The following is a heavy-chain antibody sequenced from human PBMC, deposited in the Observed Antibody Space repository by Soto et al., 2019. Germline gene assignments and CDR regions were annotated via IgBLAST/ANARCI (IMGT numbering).Heavy chain of an antibody. D-gene: IGHD3-22*01. Sequence: SETLSLTCAVYGGSFIGYYWSWIRQPPGKGLEWIGEINHSGSTNYNPSLKSRVTISVDTSKNQFSLKLSSVTAADTAVYYCARWTYDSSGYYRNDAVFDYWGQGTLVTVSS. V-gene: IGHV4-34*01. CDR3: ARWTYDSSGYYRNDAVFDY. CDR2: INHSGST. CDR1: GGSFIGYY. J-gene: IGHJ4*02.